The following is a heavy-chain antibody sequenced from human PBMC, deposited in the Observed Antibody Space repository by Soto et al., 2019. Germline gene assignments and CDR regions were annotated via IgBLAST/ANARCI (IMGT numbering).Heavy chain of an antibody. CDR1: GFTFSNYW. Sequence: SGGSLRLSCAASGFTFSNYWMNWVRQAPGKGLEWVANIKQDGSEKHYVDSVKGRFTISRDNAKNSLYLQTNRLRAEDTAVYYCARPGIPAANGGWLDSWGQGTLV. D-gene: IGHD2-2*01. V-gene: IGHV3-7*03. CDR2: IKQDGSEK. CDR3: ARPGIPAANGGWLDS. J-gene: IGHJ5*01.